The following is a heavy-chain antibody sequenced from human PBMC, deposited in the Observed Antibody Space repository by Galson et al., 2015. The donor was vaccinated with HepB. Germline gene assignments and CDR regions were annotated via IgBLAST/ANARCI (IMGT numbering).Heavy chain of an antibody. V-gene: IGHV1-69*10. Sequence: SVKVSCKASGGTFSNYAITWVRQAPGQGLEWMGGIIPMFAMVTYAQKFQGRITITADKSTSTAFMELSRLTSEDTAFYYCARNLGLTADYYYYGMDVWGQGTTVTVSS. CDR3: ARNLGLTADYYYYGMDV. D-gene: IGHD1-20*01. J-gene: IGHJ6*02. CDR2: IIPMFAMV. CDR1: GGTFSNYA.